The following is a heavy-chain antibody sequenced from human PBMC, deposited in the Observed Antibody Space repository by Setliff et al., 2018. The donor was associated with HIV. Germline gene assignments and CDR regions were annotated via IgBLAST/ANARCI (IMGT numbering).Heavy chain of an antibody. CDR3: ARAGYGDYTFDYFDY. J-gene: IGHJ4*02. CDR1: GGSISSHY. D-gene: IGHD4-17*01. CDR2: MFHSGHT. V-gene: IGHV4-59*11. Sequence: SETLSLTCTVSGGSISSHYWSWIRQPPGKGLEWIGSMFHSGHTYYNPSLESRVSMSVDTSTNQVSLQLSSVTAADTAVYYCARAGYGDYTFDYFDYWGQGTLVTVSS.